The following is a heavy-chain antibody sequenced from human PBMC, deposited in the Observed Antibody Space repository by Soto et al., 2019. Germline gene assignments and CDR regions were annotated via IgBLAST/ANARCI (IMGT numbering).Heavy chain of an antibody. Sequence: QVQLVESGGGVVQPGRSLRLSCAASGFTFSSYAMHWVRQAPGKGLEWVAVISYDGSNKYYADSVKGRFTISRDNSKNTLYLQMNSLRAEDTAVYYCARGSLPYCSSTSCVNNGMDVWGQGTTVTVSS. CDR2: ISYDGSNK. CDR3: ARGSLPYCSSTSCVNNGMDV. D-gene: IGHD2-2*01. CDR1: GFTFSSYA. J-gene: IGHJ6*02. V-gene: IGHV3-30-3*01.